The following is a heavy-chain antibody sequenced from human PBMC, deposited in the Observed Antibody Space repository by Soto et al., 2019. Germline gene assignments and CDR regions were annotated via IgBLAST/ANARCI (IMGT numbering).Heavy chain of an antibody. J-gene: IGHJ5*02. CDR1: GYTFTSHG. Sequence: QVALVPSGGEVKKPGASVKVSCKASGYTFTSHGISWVRQAPGQGLKWVGWINPNNDNSVSAQKFQDRVTFTTETSTSTVDKELRSLTSDDTAFYYCARTPTYSRLGNHCGQGTLVTVAS. D-gene: IGHD3-22*01. CDR3: ARTPTYSRLGNH. CDR2: INPNNDNS. V-gene: IGHV1-18*04.